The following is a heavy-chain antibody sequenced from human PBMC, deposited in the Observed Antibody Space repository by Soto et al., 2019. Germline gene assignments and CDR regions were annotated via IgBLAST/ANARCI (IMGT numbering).Heavy chain of an antibody. CDR3: TTKREYRYGPPAIFDS. V-gene: IGHV3-15*07. CDR2: IKTNTDGGTA. CDR1: GFIFSDAW. D-gene: IGHD5-18*01. Sequence: GGSLRLSCAASGFIFSDAWMNWVRQAPGKGLEWVGRIKTNTDGGTADYAAPVKGRFTISRDDSKNTLFLQMNSLKTEDTAVYYCTTKREYRYGPPAIFDSWGHGTPVTDXS. J-gene: IGHJ4*01.